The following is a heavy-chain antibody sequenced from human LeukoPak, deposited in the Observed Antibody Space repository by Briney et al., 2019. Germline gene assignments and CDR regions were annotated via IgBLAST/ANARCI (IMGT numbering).Heavy chain of an antibody. J-gene: IGHJ5*02. CDR2: VYYGGPT. V-gene: IGHV4-59*11. CDR1: GGAITSHY. Sequence: PSETLSLTCTVSGGAITSHYWSWLRQSPEKGLEWIGFVYYGGPTNYNPSFKSRVTMSVHTSRSQVSLQLTSVTSADTAVYYCARASTPNIRPNWFDPWGQGTLVTVSS. CDR3: ARASTPNIRPNWFDP.